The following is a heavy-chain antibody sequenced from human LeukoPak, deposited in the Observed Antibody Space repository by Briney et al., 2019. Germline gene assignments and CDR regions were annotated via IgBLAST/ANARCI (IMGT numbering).Heavy chain of an antibody. CDR2: ISYEGAYK. J-gene: IGHJ4*02. Sequence: PGRSLGLSCGASGFTFSSYAMYWVRQAPGKGLEWVATISYEGAYKFYADSVKGRCTISRDNSMNTLYLQVNSLSAEDTAVYYCARMGYCTSTTCYHYFEYWGQGTLVTVSS. D-gene: IGHD2-2*01. CDR3: ARMGYCTSTTCYHYFEY. V-gene: IGHV3-30*04. CDR1: GFTFSSYA.